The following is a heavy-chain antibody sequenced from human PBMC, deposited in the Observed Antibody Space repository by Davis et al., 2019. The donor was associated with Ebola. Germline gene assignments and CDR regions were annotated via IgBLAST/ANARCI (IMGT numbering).Heavy chain of an antibody. CDR1: GGTFSSYA. V-gene: IGHV1-69*13. CDR3: AREPIAVAGKVS. J-gene: IGHJ4*02. Sequence: SVKVSCKASGGTFSSYAISWVRQAPGQGLEWMGGIIPIFGTANYAQKFQGRVTITADESTSTAYMELSGLGSEDTAVYYCAREPIAVAGKVSWGQGTLVTVSS. CDR2: IIPIFGTA. D-gene: IGHD6-19*01.